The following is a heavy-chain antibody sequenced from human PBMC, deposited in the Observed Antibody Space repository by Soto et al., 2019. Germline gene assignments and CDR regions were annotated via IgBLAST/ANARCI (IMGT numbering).Heavy chain of an antibody. CDR2: IYYSGSN. CDR3: ARVIVIVVVPAAMGPFDP. D-gene: IGHD2-2*01. J-gene: IGHJ5*02. V-gene: IGHV4-31*03. Sequence: QVQLQESGPGLVKPSQTLSLTCTVSGGSISSGGYYWSWIRQHPGKGLEWIGYIYYSGSNYYNPSLKSRVTISVDTSKNQFSLKLSSVTAADTAVYYCARVIVIVVVPAAMGPFDPWGQGTLVTVSS. CDR1: GGSISSGGYY.